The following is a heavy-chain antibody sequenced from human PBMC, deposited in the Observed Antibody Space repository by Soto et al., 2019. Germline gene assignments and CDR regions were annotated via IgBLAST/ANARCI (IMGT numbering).Heavy chain of an antibody. J-gene: IGHJ3*02. V-gene: IGHV4-30-4*08. CDR3: VSDLAQGYTVDI. Sequence: SETLTLTCSVFGAIVPSGGDYWCWVRQPPGKGLEWLGYIYNSGVTSFPPELKIRVTLSLDSPNHQVSLKLRSVTAADTGVYFCVSDLAQGYTVDIWGQGTLVTVSS. D-gene: IGHD5-18*01. CDR1: GAIVPSGGDY. CDR2: IYNSGVT.